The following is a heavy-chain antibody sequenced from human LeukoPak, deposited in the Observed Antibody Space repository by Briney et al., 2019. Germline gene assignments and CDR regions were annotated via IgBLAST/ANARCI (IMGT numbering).Heavy chain of an antibody. D-gene: IGHD3-22*01. V-gene: IGHV3-33*01. CDR2: IWYDGSNK. Sequence: GGSLRLSCAASGFTFSSYGRHWVRQAPGKGLEWVAVIWYDGSNKYYADSVKGRFTISRDNSKNTLYLRMNSLRAEDTAVYYCAREDNDSSGYYYFFDYWGQGTLVTVSS. J-gene: IGHJ4*02. CDR3: AREDNDSSGYYYFFDY. CDR1: GFTFSSYG.